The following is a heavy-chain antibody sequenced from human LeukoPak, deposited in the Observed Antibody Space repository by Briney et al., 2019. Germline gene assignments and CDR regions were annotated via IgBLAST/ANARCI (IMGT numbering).Heavy chain of an antibody. CDR3: AVSPPPYYWVDY. D-gene: IGHD3-10*01. CDR2: IYYSGST. Sequence: PSETLSLTCTVSGGSISSGGYYWSWIRQHPGKGLEWIGYIYYSGSTYYNPSLKSRVTISVDTSKNQFSLKLSSVTAADTAVYYCAVSPPPYYWVDYWGQGTLVTVSS. CDR1: GGSISSGGYY. V-gene: IGHV4-31*03. J-gene: IGHJ4*02.